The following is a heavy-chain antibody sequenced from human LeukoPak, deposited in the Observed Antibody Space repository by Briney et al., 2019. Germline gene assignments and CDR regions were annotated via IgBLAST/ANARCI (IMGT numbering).Heavy chain of an antibody. CDR1: GGSFSGYY. CDR2: IYSSGIT. Sequence: SETLSLTCAVYGGSFSGYYWSWIRQRPGKGLEWIGYIYSSGITYYNPSLKSRISISIDTSKNQFSLKLNSVTAADTAVYYCARPFRDDDTAIDYWGQGTLVTVSS. J-gene: IGHJ4*02. CDR3: ARPFRDDDTAIDY. V-gene: IGHV4-31*11. D-gene: IGHD3-10*01.